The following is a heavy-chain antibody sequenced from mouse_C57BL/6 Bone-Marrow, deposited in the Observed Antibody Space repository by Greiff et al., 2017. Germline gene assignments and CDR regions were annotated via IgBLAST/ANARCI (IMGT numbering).Heavy chain of an antibody. CDR1: GYTFTSYG. D-gene: IGHD2-4*01. J-gene: IGHJ3*01. CDR2: IYPRSGNT. V-gene: IGHV1-81*01. CDR3: AREDYDYDDGFAY. Sequence: VQGVESGAELARPGASVKLSCKASGYTFTSYGISWVKQRTGQGLEWIGEIYPRSGNTYYNEKFKGKATLTADKSSSTAYMELRSLTSEDSAVYFCAREDYDYDDGFAYWGQGTLVTVSA.